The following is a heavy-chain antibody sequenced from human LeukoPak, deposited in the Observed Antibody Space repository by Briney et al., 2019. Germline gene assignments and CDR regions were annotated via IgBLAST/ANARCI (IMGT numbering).Heavy chain of an antibody. CDR3: AKDFRGGTTFRYHHGMDV. CDR2: ISYDGSNK. Sequence: GGSLRLSCAASGFTFSSYGMHWVRQAPGKGLEWVAVISYDGSNKYYADSVKGRFTISRDNSKNSLYLQMNSLRTEDTALYYCAKDFRGGTTFRYHHGMDVWGQGTTVTVSS. J-gene: IGHJ6*02. V-gene: IGHV3-30*18. D-gene: IGHD1-1*01. CDR1: GFTFSSYG.